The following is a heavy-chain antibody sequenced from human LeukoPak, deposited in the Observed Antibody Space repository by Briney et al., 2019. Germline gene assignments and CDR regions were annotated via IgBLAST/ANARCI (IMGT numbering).Heavy chain of an antibody. Sequence: ASVKVSRKASGYTFTSYYMHWVRQAPGQGLEWMGIINPSGGSTSYGQKFQGRVTMTRDTSTSTVYMELSSLRSEDTAVYYCARDTNPEERRIDYWGQGTLVTVSS. CDR1: GYTFTSYY. D-gene: IGHD2-2*01. J-gene: IGHJ4*02. V-gene: IGHV1-46*01. CDR2: INPSGGST. CDR3: ARDTNPEERRIDY.